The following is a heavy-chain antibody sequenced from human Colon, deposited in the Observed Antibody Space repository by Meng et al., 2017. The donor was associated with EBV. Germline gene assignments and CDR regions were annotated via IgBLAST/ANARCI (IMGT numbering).Heavy chain of an antibody. CDR1: GYTFTAYA. J-gene: IGHJ4*02. Sequence: QVQLVQSGAEVKKPGASVNSSCKASGYTFTAYAMHWVRQAPGQGLEWMGWINAGNGKTKYSQNFQGRVTIATDTSATTVYMDLSSLRSEDTALYYCARGWSRDGYNTPDYWGQGTLVTVSS. CDR2: INAGNGKT. CDR3: ARGWSRDGYNTPDY. D-gene: IGHD5-24*01. V-gene: IGHV1-3*01.